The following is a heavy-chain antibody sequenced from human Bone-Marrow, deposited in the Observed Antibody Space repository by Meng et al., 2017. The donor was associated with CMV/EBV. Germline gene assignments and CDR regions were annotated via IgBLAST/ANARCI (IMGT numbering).Heavy chain of an antibody. CDR3: ARYQLLTYYYYGMDV. V-gene: IGHV3-48*03. CDR2: ISSSGSTT. Sequence: GGSLRLSCAASGFTFSAYEMNWVRQAPGKGLEWVLYISSSGSTTYYADSVKGRFTISRDNAKNSLYLQMNSLRAEDTAVYYCARYQLLTYYYYGMDVWGQGTTVAVSS. CDR1: GFTFSAYE. J-gene: IGHJ6*02. D-gene: IGHD2-2*01.